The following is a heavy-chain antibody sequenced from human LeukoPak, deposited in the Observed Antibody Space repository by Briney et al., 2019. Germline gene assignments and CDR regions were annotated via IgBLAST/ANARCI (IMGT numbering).Heavy chain of an antibody. V-gene: IGHV4-31*03. CDR2: IYSSGSN. J-gene: IGHJ4*02. CDR1: GGSISSGTFS. Sequence: SETLSLTCTVSGGSISSGTFSWTWIRQHPGKDLEWIGYIYSSGSNFYNPSLKGRVTISVDTSKNQFSLTLSSVTAADTAVYYCARDSPTNYFDYWGQEALVTVSS. CDR3: ARDSPTNYFDY.